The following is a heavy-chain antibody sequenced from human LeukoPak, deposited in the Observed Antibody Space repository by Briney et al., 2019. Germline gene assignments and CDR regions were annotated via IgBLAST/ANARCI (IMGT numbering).Heavy chain of an antibody. V-gene: IGHV4-39*07. CDR3: ARVIAVAEFDY. CDR1: GGSINNYY. CDR2: IYYSGST. Sequence: SETLSLTCTVSGGSINNYYWGWIRQPPGKGLEWIGTIYYSGSTYYNPSLKSQVTISVDTSKNQFSLKLSSVTAADTAVYYCARVIAVAEFDYWGQGTLVTVSS. D-gene: IGHD6-19*01. J-gene: IGHJ4*02.